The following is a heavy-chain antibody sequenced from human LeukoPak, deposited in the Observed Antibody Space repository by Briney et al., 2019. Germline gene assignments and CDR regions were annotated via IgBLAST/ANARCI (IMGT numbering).Heavy chain of an antibody. V-gene: IGHV4-39*07. CDR3: AREDYCSGGSCPNWFDP. Sequence: HPSETLSLTCTVSGGSISSSSYYWGWIRQPPGKGLEWIGSIYYSGSTYYNPSLKSRVTISVDTSKNQFSLKLSSVTAADTAVYYCAREDYCSGGSCPNWFDPWGQGTLVTVSS. CDR1: GGSISSSSYY. D-gene: IGHD2-15*01. CDR2: IYYSGST. J-gene: IGHJ5*02.